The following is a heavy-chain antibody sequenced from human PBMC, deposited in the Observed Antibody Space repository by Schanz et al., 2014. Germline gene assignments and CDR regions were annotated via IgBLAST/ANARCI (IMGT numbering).Heavy chain of an antibody. CDR2: ISHDGNNK. V-gene: IGHV3-30-3*01. CDR1: GFVFRTFA. D-gene: IGHD3-16*01. J-gene: IGHJ6*03. Sequence: VQLLESGGTVVQPGGSLRVSCAASGFVFRTFAMYWVRQAPGKGLEWAALISHDGNNKHYVDSVEGRFTISRDNSKSMLFLEMSSLRVEDTAVYYCVREEDYPSFLGYYYHRDVWGKGTSVTVSS. CDR3: VREEDYPSFLGYYYHRDV.